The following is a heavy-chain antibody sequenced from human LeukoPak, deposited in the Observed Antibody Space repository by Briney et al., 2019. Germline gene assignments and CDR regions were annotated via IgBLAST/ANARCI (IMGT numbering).Heavy chain of an antibody. CDR3: ARDQGVYDSSGYYYGVWFDP. CDR2: IYYSGST. CDR1: GGSISSYY. J-gene: IGHJ5*02. D-gene: IGHD3-22*01. V-gene: IGHV4-59*01. Sequence: PSETLSLTCTVSGGSISSYYWSWIRQPPGKGPEWIGYIYYSGSTNYNPSLKSRVTISVDTSKNQFSLKLSSVTAADTAVYYCARDQGVYDSSGYYYGVWFDPWGQGTLVTVSS.